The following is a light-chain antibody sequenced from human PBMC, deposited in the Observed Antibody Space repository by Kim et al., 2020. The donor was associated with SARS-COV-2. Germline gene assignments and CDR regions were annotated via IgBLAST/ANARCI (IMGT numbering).Light chain of an antibody. CDR2: NAS. Sequence: EIVLTQSPGTLSLSPGERATLSGRASQSVSSSYLAWYQQKPGQAPRLLIYNASNRATGIPDRFSGSGSGTDFTLTISRVEPEDFAVYYCQQYGSSPRTFGQGTKVDIK. CDR3: QQYGSSPRT. V-gene: IGKV3-20*01. J-gene: IGKJ1*01. CDR1: QSVSSSY.